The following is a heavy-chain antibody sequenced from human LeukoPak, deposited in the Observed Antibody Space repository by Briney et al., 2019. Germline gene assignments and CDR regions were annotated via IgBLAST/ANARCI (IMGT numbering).Heavy chain of an antibody. D-gene: IGHD3-3*01. J-gene: IGHJ3*01. CDR1: GGSISSGDYY. CDR2: IYYSGST. Sequence: SETLSLTCTVSGGSISSGDYYWSWIRQPPGMGLEWIGYIYYSGSTYYNPSLKSRVTISVDTSKNQFSLKLSSVTAADTAVYYCARQLRFLEWSTAYDAFDVWGKGTMVTVFS. CDR3: ARQLRFLEWSTAYDAFDV. V-gene: IGHV4-30-4*08.